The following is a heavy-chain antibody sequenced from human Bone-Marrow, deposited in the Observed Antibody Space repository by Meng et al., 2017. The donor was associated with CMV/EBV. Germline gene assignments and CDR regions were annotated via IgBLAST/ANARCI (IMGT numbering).Heavy chain of an antibody. CDR1: GFTFRSYA. D-gene: IGHD3-3*01. V-gene: IGHV3-23*01. CDR3: ARGIRSTYYKYYYGLDV. J-gene: IGHJ6*02. Sequence: GESLKISRSASGFTFRSYAMSWVRQAPGKGLEWVSTIRGTGDTTYNADSVKGRFSISRDNSKNTLYLEMNSLRADDTAVYYCARGIRSTYYKYYYGLDVWGQGTTVIVSS. CDR2: IRGTGDTT.